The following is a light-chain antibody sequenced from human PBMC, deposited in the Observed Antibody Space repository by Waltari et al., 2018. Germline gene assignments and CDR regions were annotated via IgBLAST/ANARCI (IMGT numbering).Light chain of an antibody. V-gene: IGKV1-5*03. J-gene: IGKJ1*01. CDR2: EAS. Sequence: DIQMTQSPSTLSASVGDRVTITCRASQSISSWLAWYQQKPGKDPKLLIYEASSLESGVPSRFSGGGYGTEFTLTISSLQPDDLATYYCQQYNDYSGTFGRGTKVEIK. CDR1: QSISSW. CDR3: QQYNDYSGT.